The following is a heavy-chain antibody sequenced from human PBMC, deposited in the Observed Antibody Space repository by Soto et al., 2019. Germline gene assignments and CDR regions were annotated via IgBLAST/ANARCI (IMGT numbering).Heavy chain of an antibody. V-gene: IGHV3-9*01. J-gene: IGHJ4*02. CDR2: ISWNSGSI. D-gene: IGHD4-17*01. Sequence: HPGGSLRLSCAASGFTFDDYAMHWVRQAPGKGLEWVSGISWNSGSIGYADSVKGRFTISRDNAKNSLYLQMNSLRAEDTALYYCAKDLYDYGDALDYWGQGTLVTVSS. CDR3: AKDLYDYGDALDY. CDR1: GFTFDDYA.